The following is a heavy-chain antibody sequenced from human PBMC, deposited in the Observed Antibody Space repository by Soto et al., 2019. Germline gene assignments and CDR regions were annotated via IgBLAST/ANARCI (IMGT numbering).Heavy chain of an antibody. J-gene: IGHJ3*02. D-gene: IGHD4-17*01. CDR2: ISSNGGST. V-gene: IGHV3-64*01. CDR1: GFTFSSYA. CDR3: AREHGDDDAFDI. Sequence: GGSLRLSCAASGFTFSSYAMHWVRQAPGKGLEYVSAISSNGGSTYYANSVKGRFTISRDNSKNTLYLQMGSLRAEDMAVYYCAREHGDDDAFDIWGQGTMVT.